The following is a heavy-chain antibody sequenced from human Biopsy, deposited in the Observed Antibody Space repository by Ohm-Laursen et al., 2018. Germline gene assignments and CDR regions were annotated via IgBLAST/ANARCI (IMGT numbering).Heavy chain of an antibody. J-gene: IGHJ6*02. CDR2: IHHSGST. V-gene: IGHV4-4*09. CDR3: ARMDCSGGSCHYYSYGMDV. D-gene: IGHD2-15*01. CDR1: SVSITAYY. Sequence: SETLSLTCIVSSVSITAYYWSWIRQPPGKGLECIGNIHHSGSTNYNPSLKSRLTISVDTSTNQFSLKLSSVTAADTAVYYCARMDCSGGSCHYYSYGMDVWGQGTTVTVSS.